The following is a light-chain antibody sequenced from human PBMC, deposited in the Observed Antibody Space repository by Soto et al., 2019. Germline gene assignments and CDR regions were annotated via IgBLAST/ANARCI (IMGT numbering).Light chain of an antibody. CDR1: QSLVHSDGIAY. J-gene: IGKJ5*01. CDR2: KVS. CDR3: IQVTYWPII. V-gene: IGKV2-30*02. Sequence: DVVMTQSPLSLPVTLGQPASISCRSNQSLVHSDGIAYFSWFQQRPGRSPRRLIYKVSNRDSGVPARFSGSGSGTDFALKISMVEAEDVGVYYFIQVTYWPIIFGQGPRLEIK.